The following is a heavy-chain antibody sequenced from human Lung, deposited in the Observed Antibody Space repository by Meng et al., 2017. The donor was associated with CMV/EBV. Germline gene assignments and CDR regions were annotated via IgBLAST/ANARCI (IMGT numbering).Heavy chain of an antibody. V-gene: IGHV3-21*01. D-gene: IGHD6-6*01. CDR3: ARTAASIGRLLGFDY. CDR2: ISSSSSYI. J-gene: IGHJ4*02. Sequence: GESLKISCAASGFTFSSYSMNWVRQAPGKGLEWVSSISSSSSYIYYADSVKGRFTISRDNAKNSLYLQMNSLRAEDTAVYYCARTAASIGRLLGFDYWGQGXLVTVSS. CDR1: GFTFSSYS.